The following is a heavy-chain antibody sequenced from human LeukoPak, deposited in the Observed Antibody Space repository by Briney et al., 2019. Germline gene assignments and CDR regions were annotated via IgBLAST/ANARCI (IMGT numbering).Heavy chain of an antibody. Sequence: PGGSLRLSCAASGFTFSSYAMHWVRQAPGKGLEWVAVISYDGSNKYYADSVKGRFTISRDNSKNTLYLQMNSLRAEDTAVYYRARAGPGQGLGGHSYGYFEGEFDYWGQGTLVTVSS. CDR3: ARAGPGQGLGGHSYGYFEGEFDY. J-gene: IGHJ4*02. CDR1: GFTFSSYA. V-gene: IGHV3-30*04. D-gene: IGHD5-18*01. CDR2: ISYDGSNK.